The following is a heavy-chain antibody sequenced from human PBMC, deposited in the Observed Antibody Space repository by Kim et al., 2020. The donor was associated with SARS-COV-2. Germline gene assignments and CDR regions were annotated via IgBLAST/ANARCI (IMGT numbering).Heavy chain of an antibody. CDR3: ARGLGFGELPLGY. J-gene: IGHJ4*02. D-gene: IGHD3-10*01. Sequence: YTTSLKRRVTISVDTSKNQFSLKLSSVTAADTAVYYCARGLGFGELPLGYWGQGTLVTVSS. V-gene: IGHV4-59*09.